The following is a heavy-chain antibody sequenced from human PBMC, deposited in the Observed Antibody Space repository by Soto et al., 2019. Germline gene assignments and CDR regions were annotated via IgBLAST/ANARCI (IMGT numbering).Heavy chain of an antibody. D-gene: IGHD3-10*01. CDR2: ISAYNGNT. J-gene: IGHJ6*02. Sequence: QGQLVQSGAEVKKPGASVKVSCKASGFTFTTYGFHWVRQAPGQGLEWMGWISAYNGNTNYAQKFQGRGTMTTDTSTSTVYLELRSLTSDDTAVYYCARGGRDGMDVWGQGTTVTLSS. V-gene: IGHV1-18*01. CDR1: GFTFTTYG. CDR3: ARGGRDGMDV.